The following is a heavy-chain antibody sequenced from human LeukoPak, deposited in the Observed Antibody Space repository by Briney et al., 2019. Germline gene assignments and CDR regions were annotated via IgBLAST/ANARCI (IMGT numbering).Heavy chain of an antibody. J-gene: IGHJ3*02. Sequence: QPGRSLRLSCAASGFTFGSYWMTWVRQAPGKGLEWVANMNQDGSAKYYVDSLKGRFTISRDNARNSLYLQMNSLRVEDTAVYYCARYGYTGASDIWGQGTMVTVSS. D-gene: IGHD3-16*01. CDR2: MNQDGSAK. V-gene: IGHV3-7*01. CDR3: ARYGYTGASDI. CDR1: GFTFGSYW.